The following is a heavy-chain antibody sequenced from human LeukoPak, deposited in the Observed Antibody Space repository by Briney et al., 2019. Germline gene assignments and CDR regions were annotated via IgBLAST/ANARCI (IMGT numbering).Heavy chain of an antibody. CDR2: ISWCLSTT. J-gene: IGHJ6*02. CDR3: ARGPNRWWVVSRNLCMDV. CDR1: GHSISDNY. V-gene: IGHV3-43*01. D-gene: IGHD2-15*01. Sequence: GGSLRLSCAASGHSISDNYMHWVRQAPGKGLEWVSLISWCLSTTYYSDSVKGLFTVSRDSSNISLHLQINSLRTEDTALYYCARGPNRWWVVSRNLCMDVWGQGTTVTVSS.